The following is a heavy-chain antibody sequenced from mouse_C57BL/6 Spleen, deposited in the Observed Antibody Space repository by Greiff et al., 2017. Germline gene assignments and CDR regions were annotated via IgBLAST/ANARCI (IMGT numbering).Heavy chain of an antibody. Sequence: QVQLQQSGPELVKPGASVKISCKASGYAFSSSWMNWVKQRPGKGLEWIGRIYPGDGDTNYNGKFKGKATLTADKSSSTAYMQLSSLTSEDSAVYFCARTDYGNYWFAYGGQGTLVTVAA. V-gene: IGHV1-82*01. CDR1: GYAFSSSW. J-gene: IGHJ3*01. CDR2: IYPGDGDT. D-gene: IGHD2-1*01. CDR3: ARTDYGNYWFAY.